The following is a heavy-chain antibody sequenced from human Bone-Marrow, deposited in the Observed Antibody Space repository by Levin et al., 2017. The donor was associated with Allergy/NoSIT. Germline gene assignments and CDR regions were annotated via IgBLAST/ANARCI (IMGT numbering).Heavy chain of an antibody. D-gene: IGHD6-13*01. CDR3: AREDGIAAAEDVDY. CDR2: INPNSGGT. J-gene: IGHJ4*02. Sequence: GESLKISCKASGYTFTGYYMHWVRQAPGQGLEWMGWINPNSGGTNYAQKFQGRVTMTRDTSISTAYMELSRLRSDDTAVYYCAREDGIAAAEDVDYWGQGTLVTVSS. CDR1: GYTFTGYY. V-gene: IGHV1-2*02.